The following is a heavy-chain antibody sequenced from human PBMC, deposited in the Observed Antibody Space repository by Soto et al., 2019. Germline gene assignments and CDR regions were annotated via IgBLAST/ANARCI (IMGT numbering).Heavy chain of an antibody. J-gene: IGHJ4*02. D-gene: IGHD2-15*01. Sequence: ASVKVSCKASGYIFTAYSMHWVRQAPGQGLEWLGWINPNSGDTIYAQKFQDRVTMTCDTSVSTAYLELSSLSSDDTALYYCAREASAVVSLDYWGQGTMVTVSS. CDR1: GYIFTAYS. CDR3: AREASAVVSLDY. V-gene: IGHV1-2*02. CDR2: INPNSGDT.